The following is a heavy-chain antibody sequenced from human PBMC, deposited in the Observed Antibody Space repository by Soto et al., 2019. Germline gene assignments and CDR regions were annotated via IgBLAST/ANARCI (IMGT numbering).Heavy chain of an antibody. J-gene: IGHJ5*02. CDR2: MSHSGLT. D-gene: IGHD1-7*01. CDR1: GFSISSSSW. Sequence: QVQLQESGPGLVKPSDTLSLTCAVSGFSISSSSWWGWIRQPPGKGLEWIGYMSHSGLTYYNPSLESRVTMPLDTSRNLFSLRLTSVTADDTALYFCAKLRDGNWFDPWGQGTLVTVSS. CDR3: AKLRDGNWFDP. V-gene: IGHV4-28*01.